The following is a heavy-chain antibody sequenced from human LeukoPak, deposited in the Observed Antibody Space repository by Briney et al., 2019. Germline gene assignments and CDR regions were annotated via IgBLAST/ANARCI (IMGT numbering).Heavy chain of an antibody. D-gene: IGHD3-22*01. Sequence: SVKVSCKASVGTFSSYAISWVRQAPGQGLEWMGRIIPILGIANYAQKFQGRVTITADKSTSTAYMELSSLRSEDTAVYYCATDSMSGSSGYYYDYWGQGTLVTVSS. CDR2: IIPILGIA. J-gene: IGHJ4*02. V-gene: IGHV1-69*04. CDR3: ATDSMSGSSGYYYDY. CDR1: VGTFSSYA.